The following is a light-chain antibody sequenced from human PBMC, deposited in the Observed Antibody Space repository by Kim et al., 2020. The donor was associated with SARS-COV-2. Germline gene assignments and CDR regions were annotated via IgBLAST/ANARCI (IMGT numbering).Light chain of an antibody. Sequence: QSALTQPASVSGSPGQSITISCTGTSSDVGGYNYVSWYQQHPGKAPKLIIYDVSKRPSGVSNRFSGSKSGNTASLTISGLHAEDEADYYCSSYAGSITWVFGGGTKVTVL. CDR2: DVS. CDR1: SSDVGGYNY. CDR3: SSYAGSITWV. J-gene: IGLJ3*02. V-gene: IGLV2-14*03.